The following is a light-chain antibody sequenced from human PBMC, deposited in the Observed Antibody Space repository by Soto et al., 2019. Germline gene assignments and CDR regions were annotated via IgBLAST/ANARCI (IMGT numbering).Light chain of an antibody. V-gene: IGLV2-14*01. CDR3: VSYTGSLAWV. CDR1: SSDIGTYNY. CDR2: GVS. Sequence: QSALTQPASVSGSPGQSITISCTGTSSDIGTYNYVSWFQQHPGKAPKFLIYGVSNRPSGVSNRFSGSKSGNTASLTISGLQAEDEADYYCVSYTGSLAWVFGTGTKLTVL. J-gene: IGLJ1*01.